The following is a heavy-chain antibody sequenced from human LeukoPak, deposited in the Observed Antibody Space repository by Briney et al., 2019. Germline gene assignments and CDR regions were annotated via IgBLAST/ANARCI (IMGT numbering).Heavy chain of an antibody. V-gene: IGHV3-30*18. J-gene: IGHJ4*02. CDR3: AKGGYCSATRCYVGKGMDD. CDR2: ISHDGVDK. D-gene: IGHD2-2*01. CDR1: GFTFDTYG. Sequence: GGSLRLSCAASGFTFDTYGMHWVRQAPGKGLEWVAVISHDGVDKYYADSVKGRFTISRDNSKNTVSLQVNILRAEDTAAYYCAKGGYCSATRCYVGKGMDDWGQGTLVTVSS.